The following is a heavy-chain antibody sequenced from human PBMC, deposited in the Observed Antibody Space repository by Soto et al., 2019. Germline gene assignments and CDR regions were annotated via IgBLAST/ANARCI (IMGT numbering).Heavy chain of an antibody. V-gene: IGHV4-4*02. Sequence: PSETLSLTCAVSGDSISRSYWWSWVRQFPGKGLEWIGEIYHSGSTIYNPSLQSRVTLSVDTSKNEFSLKMSSVTAADTAVYYCARLAGGRSGWTKRGYFQHWGQGTLVTVSS. J-gene: IGHJ1*01. CDR1: GDSISRSYW. CDR3: ARLAGGRSGWTKRGYFQH. D-gene: IGHD6-19*01. CDR2: IYHSGST.